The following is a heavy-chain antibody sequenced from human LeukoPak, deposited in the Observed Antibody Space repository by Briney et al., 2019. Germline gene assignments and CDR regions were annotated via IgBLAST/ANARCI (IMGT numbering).Heavy chain of an antibody. D-gene: IGHD3-10*01. J-gene: IGHJ4*02. CDR2: ISSSSSYI. CDR3: ARDLSYPGAVDY. V-gene: IGHV3-21*01. CDR1: GLTFSSYS. Sequence: PGGSLRLSCAASGLTFSSYSMNWVRQAPGKGLEWVSSISSSSSYIYYADSVKGRFTISRDNAKNSLYLQMNSLRAEDTAVYYCARDLSYPGAVDYWGQGTLVTVSS.